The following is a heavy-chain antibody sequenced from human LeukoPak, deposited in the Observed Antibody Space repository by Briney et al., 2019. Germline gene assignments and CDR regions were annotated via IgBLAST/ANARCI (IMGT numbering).Heavy chain of an antibody. CDR1: GGSISSNSYY. Sequence: NPSETLSLTCTVSGGSISSNSYYWSWIRQPAGKGLEWIVRIYTSGSTDYNPSLKSRVTISKDTSKNEFSLKLSSVTAADTAVYYCARDSPPAYCSGGSCYFDYWGQGTLVTVSS. CDR2: IYTSGST. D-gene: IGHD2-15*01. V-gene: IGHV4-61*02. J-gene: IGHJ4*02. CDR3: ARDSPPAYCSGGSCYFDY.